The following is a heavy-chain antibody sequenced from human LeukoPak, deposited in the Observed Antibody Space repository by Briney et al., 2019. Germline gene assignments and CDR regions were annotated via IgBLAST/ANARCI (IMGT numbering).Heavy chain of an antibody. J-gene: IGHJ6*03. V-gene: IGHV4-38-2*01. CDR2: VFHSGTT. CDR3: ARCSYSYYYMDV. CDR1: RYSISSGFY. Sequence: SETLSLTCAVSRYSISSGFYWGCIRQPPGKGLEWIGNVFHSGTTYYNPSLKSRVTISVDTSKNQFSLKLTSVTAADTALYYCARCSYSYYYMDVWGKGTTVTVSS. D-gene: IGHD6-6*01.